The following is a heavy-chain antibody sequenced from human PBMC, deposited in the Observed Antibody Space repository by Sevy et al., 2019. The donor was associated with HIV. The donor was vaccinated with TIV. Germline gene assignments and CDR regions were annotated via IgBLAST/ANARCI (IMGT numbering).Heavy chain of an antibody. Sequence: SETQSLTCAVSGGSISTDLYSWNWIRQPPGKGLEWIGYIFDSGNTYYNPSLKSRVTISIDRSKNQFSLNLSSVTAADTAVYYCARSSSAYPYHFDYWGQGTLVTVSS. J-gene: IGHJ4*02. CDR1: GGSISTDLYS. V-gene: IGHV4-30-2*01. CDR3: ARSSSAYPYHFDY. CDR2: IFDSGNT.